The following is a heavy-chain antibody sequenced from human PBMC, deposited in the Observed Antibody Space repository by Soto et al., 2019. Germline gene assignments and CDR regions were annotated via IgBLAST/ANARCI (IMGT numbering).Heavy chain of an antibody. CDR1: GFSFSSYW. CDR2: IKQDGREK. D-gene: IGHD3-16*01. Sequence: DVQLVESGGDLVQPGGSLKLSCAASGFSFSSYWMTWVRQAPGKGLEWVANIKQDGREKYYVASVKGIFTISRDNGKNLLFLQMESLTPDDTAVYYCAGDGVRNGAYNGWLDPWGQGTLVTVAS. J-gene: IGHJ5*02. V-gene: IGHV3-7*03. CDR3: AGDGVRNGAYNGWLDP.